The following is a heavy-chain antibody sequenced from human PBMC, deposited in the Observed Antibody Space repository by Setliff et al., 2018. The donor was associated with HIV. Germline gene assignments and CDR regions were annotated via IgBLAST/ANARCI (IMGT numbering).Heavy chain of an antibody. Sequence: GGSLRLSCAASGFTFSHYEMNWVRQAPGKGLEWVSYISSSGSTIYYADSVKGRFTISRDNAKNSLYLQMNSLKIEDTAVYFCTRDNGQSGYSAFDVWGQGTMVTVSS. V-gene: IGHV3-48*03. D-gene: IGHD3-3*01. CDR1: GFTFSHYE. CDR3: TRDNGQSGYSAFDV. CDR2: ISSSGSTI. J-gene: IGHJ3*01.